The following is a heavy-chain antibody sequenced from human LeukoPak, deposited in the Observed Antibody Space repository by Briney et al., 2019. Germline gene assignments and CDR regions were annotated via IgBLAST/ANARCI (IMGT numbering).Heavy chain of an antibody. J-gene: IGHJ5*02. Sequence: SETLSLTCAVYGGSFSGYYWSWIRQPPGKGLEWIGEINHSGSTNYNPSLKSRVTISVDTSKNQFSLKLSSVTAADTAVYYCARARVVVVAATRYNWFDPWGQGILVTVSS. D-gene: IGHD2-15*01. CDR3: ARARVVVVAATRYNWFDP. CDR2: INHSGST. V-gene: IGHV4-34*01. CDR1: GGSFSGYY.